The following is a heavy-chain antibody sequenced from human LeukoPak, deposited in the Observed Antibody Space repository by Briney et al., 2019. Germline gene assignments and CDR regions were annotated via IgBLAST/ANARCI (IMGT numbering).Heavy chain of an antibody. D-gene: IGHD3-22*01. CDR1: GGSISSNSYY. J-gene: IGHJ4*02. CDR2: IYYSGST. V-gene: IGHV4-39*07. Sequence: SETLSLTCTVSGGSISSNSYYWGWTRQPPGKGLEWIGSIYYSGSTYYNPSLKSRVTISVDTSKNQFSLKLRSVTAADTAVYYCAREHHDSSGYWFDYWGQGTLVTVSS. CDR3: AREHHDSSGYWFDY.